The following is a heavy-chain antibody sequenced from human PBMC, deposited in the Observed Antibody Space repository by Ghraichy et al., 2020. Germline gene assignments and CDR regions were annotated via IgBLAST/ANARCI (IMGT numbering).Heavy chain of an antibody. CDR2: IYYSGST. CDR1: GGSISSGDYY. J-gene: IGHJ4*02. CDR3: ARFRGYSYGLDY. V-gene: IGHV4-30-4*01. Sequence: SQTLSLTCTVSGGSISSGDYYWSWIRQPPGKGLEWIGYIYYSGSTYYNTSLKSRITISVDTSKNQFSLKLSSVTAADTAVYYCARFRGYSYGLDYWGQGTLVTVSS. D-gene: IGHD5-18*01.